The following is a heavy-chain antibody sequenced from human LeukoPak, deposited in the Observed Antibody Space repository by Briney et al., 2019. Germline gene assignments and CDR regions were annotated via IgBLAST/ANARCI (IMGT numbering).Heavy chain of an antibody. CDR3: ARDHDYAFDY. J-gene: IGHJ4*02. D-gene: IGHD4-17*01. CDR2: IYSGGST. CDR1: GFTFSSNG. Sequence: GGSLRLSCAASGFTFSSNGMNWVRQAPGKGLEWVSVIYSGGSTYYADSVKGRFTISRDNSKNTLYLQMNSLRAEDTAVYYCARDHDYAFDYWGQGTLVTVSS. V-gene: IGHV3-66*01.